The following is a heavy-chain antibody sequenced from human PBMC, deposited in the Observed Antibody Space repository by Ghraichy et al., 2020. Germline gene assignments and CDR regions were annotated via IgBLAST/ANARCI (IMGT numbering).Heavy chain of an antibody. J-gene: IGHJ4*02. CDR2: IKHDGSEK. D-gene: IGHD2-2*01. V-gene: IGHV3-7*03. Sequence: GASLNISCAASGFTFSRYWMTWVRQAPGKGLEWLANIKHDGSEKYHVDSVKGRFTISSDHAKNSLFLKMNSLRAEDTAVYYYARDTAMPADYWGQGTLVTVS. CDR1: GFTFSRYW. CDR3: ARDTAMPADY.